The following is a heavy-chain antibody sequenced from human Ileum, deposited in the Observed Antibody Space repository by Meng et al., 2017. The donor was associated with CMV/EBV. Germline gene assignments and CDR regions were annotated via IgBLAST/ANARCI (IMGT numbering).Heavy chain of an antibody. Sequence: LSLTCAASGFRFSSYAMSWVRQAPGEALEWVSAISDSRDRTYYADSVKGRFTISRDNSKNSLYLHMHSLRAEDTAVYYCAKGGYNGYGSYYYGMDVWGQGTTVTVSS. CDR2: ISDSRDRT. J-gene: IGHJ6*02. V-gene: IGHV3-23*01. D-gene: IGHD5-12*01. CDR3: AKGGYNGYGSYYYGMDV. CDR1: GFRFSSYA.